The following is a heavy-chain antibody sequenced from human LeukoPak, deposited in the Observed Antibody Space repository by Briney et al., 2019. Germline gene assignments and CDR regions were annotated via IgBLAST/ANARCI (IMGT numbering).Heavy chain of an antibody. CDR2: ISSSGSTI. Sequence: GGSLRLSCAASGFIFSSYEMNWVRQAPGKGLEWVSYISSSGSTIYYADSVKGRFTISRDYAKNSMYLQMNSVRAEDTAVYYCARDSGSVGELRPSTFDYWGQGTLVTVSP. D-gene: IGHD1-26*01. CDR3: ARDSGSVGELRPSTFDY. V-gene: IGHV3-48*03. J-gene: IGHJ4*02. CDR1: GFIFSSYE.